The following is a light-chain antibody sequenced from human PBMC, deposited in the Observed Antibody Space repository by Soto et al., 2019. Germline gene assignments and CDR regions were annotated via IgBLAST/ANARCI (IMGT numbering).Light chain of an antibody. CDR3: MQALQTPYT. Sequence: DIVMTQSPLSLPVTPGEPASISCRSSQSLLHSNGYNYLGWYLQKRVQSPQLLIYLGSNRAFGGPGRLSVSGSGTDFTLKISSVEAEDVGVYYCMQALQTPYTFGQGTKLEI. CDR2: LGS. CDR1: QSLLHSNGYNY. V-gene: IGKV2-28*01. J-gene: IGKJ2*01.